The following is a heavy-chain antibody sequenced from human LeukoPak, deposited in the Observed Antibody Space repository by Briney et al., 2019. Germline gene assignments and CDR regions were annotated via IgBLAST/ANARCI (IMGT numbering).Heavy chain of an antibody. CDR3: ARHPGGITMFGVIISKYHYYYMDV. J-gene: IGHJ6*03. Sequence: SETLSLTCTVSGGSISSSSYYWGWIRQPPGKGLEWIGSIYYSGSTYYNPSLKSRVTISVDTSKNQFSLKLSSVTAADTAVYYCARHPGGITMFGVIISKYHYYYMDVWGKGTTVTVSS. CDR1: GGSISSSSYY. D-gene: IGHD3-3*01. V-gene: IGHV4-39*01. CDR2: IYYSGST.